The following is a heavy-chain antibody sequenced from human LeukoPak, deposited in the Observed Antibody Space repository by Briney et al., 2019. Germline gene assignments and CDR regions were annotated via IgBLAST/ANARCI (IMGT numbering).Heavy chain of an antibody. D-gene: IGHD1-26*01. V-gene: IGHV3-21*01. CDR2: ISSSRSYI. CDR3: ARDREVGATGDAFDI. J-gene: IGHJ3*02. CDR1: GFTFSSYS. Sequence: GGSLRLSCAASGFTFSSYSMNWVRQAPGKGLEWVSSISSSRSYIYYADSVKGRFTISRDNAKNSLYLQMNSLRAEDTAVYYCARDREVGATGDAFDIWGQGTMVTVSS.